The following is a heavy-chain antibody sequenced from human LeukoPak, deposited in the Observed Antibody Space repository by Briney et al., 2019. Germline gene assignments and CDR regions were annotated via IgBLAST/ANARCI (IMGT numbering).Heavy chain of an antibody. CDR1: GYTFTGYY. CDR2: INPNSGGT. CDR3: AGDSDSSGYYFDY. Sequence: ASVKVSCKASGYTFTGYYMHWVRQAPGQGLEWMGWINPNSGGTNYAQKFQGRVTMTRDTSISIAYMELSRLRSDDTAVYYCAGDSDSSGYYFDYWGQGTLVTVSS. J-gene: IGHJ4*02. D-gene: IGHD3-22*01. V-gene: IGHV1-2*02.